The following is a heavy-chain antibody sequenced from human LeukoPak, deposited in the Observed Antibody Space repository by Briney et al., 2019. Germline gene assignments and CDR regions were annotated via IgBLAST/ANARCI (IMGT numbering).Heavy chain of an antibody. J-gene: IGHJ4*02. CDR1: GFTFSNYA. CDR2: ISGSGGNS. V-gene: IGHV3-23*01. D-gene: IGHD1-26*01. Sequence: GGFLRLSCAASGFTFSNYAMSWVRQAPGKGLEWVSTISGSGGNSYYADSVKGRFTISRDNSKNTLYLQMNSLRAEDTALYYCAKAREATYYFDCWGQGTLVTVSS. CDR3: AKAREATYYFDC.